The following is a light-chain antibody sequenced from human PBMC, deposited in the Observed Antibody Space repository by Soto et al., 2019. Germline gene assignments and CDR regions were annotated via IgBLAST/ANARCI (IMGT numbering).Light chain of an antibody. CDR1: QSVGSD. CDR3: QQRSNWPPIT. V-gene: IGKV3-11*01. Sequence: EIVMTQSPATLSVSPGARPTLSCRASQSVGSDLVCSRQKPGQAPRLLIYDASNRATGIPARFSGSGSGTDFTLTISSLEPEDFAVYYCQQRSNWPPITFGQGTRLEIK. J-gene: IGKJ5*01. CDR2: DAS.